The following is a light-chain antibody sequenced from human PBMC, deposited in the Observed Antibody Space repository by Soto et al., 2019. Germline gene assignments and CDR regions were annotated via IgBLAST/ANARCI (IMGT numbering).Light chain of an antibody. J-gene: IGKJ2*01. CDR3: QQYKSYTPYT. V-gene: IGKV1-5*01. CDR2: HAS. CDR1: QSISSW. Sequence: DIQMTQSPSTLSASVGDRVTVTCRASQSISSWLAWYQQKPGKAPKLLIYHASSLGSGVPSRFSGSGSGTEFTLTVSSLQPDDFATYYCQQYKSYTPYTIGQGTKVEIK.